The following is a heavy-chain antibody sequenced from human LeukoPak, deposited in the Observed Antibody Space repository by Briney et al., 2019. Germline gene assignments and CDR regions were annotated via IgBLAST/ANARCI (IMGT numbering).Heavy chain of an antibody. CDR1: GFTLSSYA. J-gene: IGHJ4*02. D-gene: IGHD4-23*01. Sequence: GGSLRLSCAASGFTLSSYAMSWVRQAPGKGLEWFSAISGSGGSTYYADSVKGRFTISRDNSKNTLYLQMNSLRAEDTAVYYCAKETLYGGDLDYWGQGTLVTVSS. V-gene: IGHV3-23*01. CDR3: AKETLYGGDLDY. CDR2: ISGSGGST.